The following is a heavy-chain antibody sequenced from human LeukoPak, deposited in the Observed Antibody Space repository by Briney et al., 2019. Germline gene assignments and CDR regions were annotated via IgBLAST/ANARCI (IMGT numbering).Heavy chain of an antibody. CDR3: AKAPRRMYYFDY. Sequence: GGSLRLSCAASGFTFSSYGMHWVRQAPGKGLEWVAFIRYDGSNKYYADSVKGRFTISRDNSKNTLYLQVNSLRAEDTAVYYCAKAPRRMYYFDYWGQGTLVTVSS. CDR1: GFTFSSYG. J-gene: IGHJ4*02. V-gene: IGHV3-30*02. CDR2: IRYDGSNK. D-gene: IGHD2/OR15-2a*01.